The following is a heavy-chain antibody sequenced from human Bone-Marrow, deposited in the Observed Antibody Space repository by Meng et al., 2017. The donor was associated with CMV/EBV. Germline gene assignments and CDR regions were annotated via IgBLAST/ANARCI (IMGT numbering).Heavy chain of an antibody. J-gene: IGHJ6*02. V-gene: IGHV1-69*05. Sequence: SVKVSCKASGGTFSSYAISWVRQAPGQGLEWMGGIIPIFGTANYAQKFQGRVTITTDASTSTADMELSSLNSEYTAVYYCARYGIAAAGMGGDYYHGMDVWGQGTTVTVSS. D-gene: IGHD6-13*01. CDR1: GGTFSSYA. CDR2: IIPIFGTA. CDR3: ARYGIAAAGMGGDYYHGMDV.